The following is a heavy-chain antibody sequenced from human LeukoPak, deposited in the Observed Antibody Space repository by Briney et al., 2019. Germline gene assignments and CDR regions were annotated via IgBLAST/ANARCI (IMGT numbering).Heavy chain of an antibody. CDR1: GFTFSSYS. J-gene: IGHJ5*02. Sequence: GGSLRLSCAASGFTFSSYSMNGVRQAPGKGLEWVSAISGSGGSTYYADSVKGRFTISRDNSKNTLYLQMNSLRAEDTAVYYCAKGTVVVAATLWFDPWGQGTLVTVSS. CDR3: AKGTVVVAATLWFDP. CDR2: ISGSGGST. D-gene: IGHD2-15*01. V-gene: IGHV3-23*01.